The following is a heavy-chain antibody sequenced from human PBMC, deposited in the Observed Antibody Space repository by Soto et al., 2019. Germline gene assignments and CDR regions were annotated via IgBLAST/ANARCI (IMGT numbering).Heavy chain of an antibody. CDR2: IYYSGST. V-gene: IGHV4-31*03. J-gene: IGHJ5*01. CDR1: GGSISSGGYY. CDR3: XXXXXXXXXXXFDX. Sequence: QVQLQESGPGLVKPSQTLSLTCTVSGGSISSGGYYWSWIRQHPGKGLEWIGYIYYSGSTYYNPSLKSRVTISVDTSKNXFSLXXXXXXXXXXXXXXXXXXXXXXXXXFDXWGQGTLVTVSS.